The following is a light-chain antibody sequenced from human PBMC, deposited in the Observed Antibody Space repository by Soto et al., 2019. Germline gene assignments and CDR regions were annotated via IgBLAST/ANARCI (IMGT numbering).Light chain of an antibody. Sequence: SYELTQPPSVSVSPGQTASITCSGDKLGDKYASWYQQKPGQSPVLVIYQDRKRPSGIPERFSGSNSENTATLTISGTQAMDEADYYCQAWDSSTVVFGGGTKVTVL. CDR2: QDR. V-gene: IGLV3-1*01. CDR3: QAWDSSTVV. CDR1: KLGDKY. J-gene: IGLJ2*01.